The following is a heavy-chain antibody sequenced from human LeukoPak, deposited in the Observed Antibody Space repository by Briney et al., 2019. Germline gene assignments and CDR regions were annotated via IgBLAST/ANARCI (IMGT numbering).Heavy chain of an antibody. D-gene: IGHD4-11*01. CDR3: ARTTEFDY. CDR2: ISYDGSNK. J-gene: IGHJ4*02. Sequence: PGGSLRLSCAASGFTFSSYAMHWVRQAPGKGLEWVAVISYDGSNKYYADSVKGRFTISRDNSKNTLYLQMNSLRAEDTAVYYCARTTEFDYWGQEPLVTVSS. V-gene: IGHV3-30-3*01. CDR1: GFTFSSYA.